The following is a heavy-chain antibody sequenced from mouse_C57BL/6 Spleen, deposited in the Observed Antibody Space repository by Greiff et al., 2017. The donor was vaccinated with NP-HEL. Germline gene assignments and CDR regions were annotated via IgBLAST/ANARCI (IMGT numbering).Heavy chain of an antibody. CDR3: ARDITTVVSY. CDR1: GYTFTDYN. Sequence: DVQLQESGPELVKPGASVKMSCKASGYTFTDYNMHWVKQSHGKSLEWIGYINPNNGGTSYNQKFKGKATLTVNKSSSTAYMELRSLTSEDSAVYYCARDITTVVSYWGQGTTLTVSS. CDR2: INPNNGGT. J-gene: IGHJ2*01. V-gene: IGHV1-22*01. D-gene: IGHD1-1*01.